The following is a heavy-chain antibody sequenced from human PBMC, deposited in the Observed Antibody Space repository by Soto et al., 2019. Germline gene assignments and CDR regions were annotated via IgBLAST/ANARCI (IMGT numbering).Heavy chain of an antibody. CDR1: VGSLSSSAYS. Sequence: SETLSLTCAVSVGSLSSSAYSWRWIRQPPGKGLEWIGFIYQSGSTYYNPSLKSRVTMSLDRPKNQFSLELSSVTAADTAVYYCARELLFYDSDGFSWDDAFDIWGQGTMVTVSS. D-gene: IGHD3-22*01. J-gene: IGHJ3*02. V-gene: IGHV4-30-2*01. CDR2: IYQSGST. CDR3: ARELLFYDSDGFSWDDAFDI.